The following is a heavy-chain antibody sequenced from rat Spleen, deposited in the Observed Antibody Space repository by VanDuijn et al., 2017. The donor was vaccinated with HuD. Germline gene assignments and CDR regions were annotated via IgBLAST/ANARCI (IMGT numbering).Heavy chain of an antibody. CDR1: GFTFSNYG. Sequence: EVHLVESGGGLAQPGRSLKLSCAASGFTFSNYGMAWVRQAPTKGLEWVATIGNKGSITYYRDSVKGRFTLSRDNAKSTPYLQMNSLRSEDTATYYCTRHALMYITDPFAYWGQGTLVTVSS. J-gene: IGHJ3*01. CDR3: TRHALMYITDPFAY. V-gene: IGHV5-29*01. D-gene: IGHD1-6*01. CDR2: IGNKGSIT.